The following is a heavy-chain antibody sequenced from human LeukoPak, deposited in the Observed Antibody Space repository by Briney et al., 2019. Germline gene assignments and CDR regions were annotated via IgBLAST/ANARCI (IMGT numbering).Heavy chain of an antibody. CDR1: GGTFSSYA. V-gene: IGHV1-69*04. D-gene: IGHD1-26*01. CDR2: IIPILGIA. J-gene: IGHJ4*02. Sequence: ASVKVSCKASGGTFSSYAISWVRQAPGQGLEWMGRIIPILGIANYAQKFQGRVTITADKSTSTAYMELSSLRSEDTAVYHCARVIVGATSYGYWGQGTLVTVSS. CDR3: ARVIVGATSYGY.